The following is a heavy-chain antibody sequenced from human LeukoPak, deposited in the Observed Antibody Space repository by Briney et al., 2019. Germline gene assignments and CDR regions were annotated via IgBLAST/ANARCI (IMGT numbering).Heavy chain of an antibody. D-gene: IGHD2-21*02. CDR3: ARERGAVVVTAKLRTXXXDY. CDR1: GFTFSSYS. J-gene: IGHJ4*02. CDR2: ISSSSSYI. V-gene: IGHV3-21*01. Sequence: PGGSLRLSCAASGFTFSSYSMNWVRQAPGKGLEWVSSISSSSSYIYYADSVKGRFTISRDNAKNSLYLQMNSLRAEDTAVYYCARERGAVVVTAKLRTXXXDYWGQGTLVTVSS.